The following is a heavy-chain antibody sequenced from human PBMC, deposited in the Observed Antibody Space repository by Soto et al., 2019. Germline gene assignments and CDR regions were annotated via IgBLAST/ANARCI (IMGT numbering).Heavy chain of an antibody. Sequence: GGSLRLSCAASGFTFSSYAMHWVRQAPGKGLEWVAVISYDGSNKYYADSVKGRFTISRDNSKNTLYLQMNSLRAEDTAVYYCARDSNYDILTGHNWFDPWGQGTLVTVSS. J-gene: IGHJ5*02. V-gene: IGHV3-30-3*01. CDR3: ARDSNYDILTGHNWFDP. CDR2: ISYDGSNK. D-gene: IGHD3-9*01. CDR1: GFTFSSYA.